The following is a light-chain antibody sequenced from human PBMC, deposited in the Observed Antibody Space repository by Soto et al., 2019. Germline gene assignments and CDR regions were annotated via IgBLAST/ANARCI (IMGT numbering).Light chain of an antibody. Sequence: QSVLTQPPSASWSPGQSVTISCTRTKNDIGVYDFVSWYQHHPGKAPRLIIYEVVQRPSGVPDRFSGSKSGHTASLTVSGLQAADEADYFCKSYAGSNTYVFGSGTKVTVL. CDR2: EVV. CDR1: KNDIGVYDF. J-gene: IGLJ1*01. CDR3: KSYAGSNTYV. V-gene: IGLV2-8*01.